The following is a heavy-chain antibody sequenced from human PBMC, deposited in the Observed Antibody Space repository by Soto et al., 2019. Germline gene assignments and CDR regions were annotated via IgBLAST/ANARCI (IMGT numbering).Heavy chain of an antibody. J-gene: IGHJ4*02. D-gene: IGHD2-15*01. CDR1: GGSISSGTYY. V-gene: IGHV4-31*03. Sequence: QVQLQESGPGLVKPSQTLSLTCTVSGGSISSGTYYWTWVRQRPGEGLEWIGFISHSGRTYYNPSLKSRAAISVDTSENQFSLRLSSATAADTAVYFCARDSDYCTGGSCYGNFDFWGQGTLVTVSS. CDR3: ARDSDYCTGGSCYGNFDF. CDR2: ISHSGRT.